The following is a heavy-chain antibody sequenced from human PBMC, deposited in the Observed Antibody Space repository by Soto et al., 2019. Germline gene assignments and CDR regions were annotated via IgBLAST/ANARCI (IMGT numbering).Heavy chain of an antibody. D-gene: IGHD5-12*01. CDR2: INPSGGST. J-gene: IGHJ4*02. V-gene: IGHV1-46*01. Sequence: GASVQVSCKASGYAFTSYYMHWGRQAPGQGLEWMGIINPSGGSTSYAQKIQGRVTMTRDTSTSTVYMELSSLRSEDTAVYYCARARRGGYNYFGYWGQGTLVTVSS. CDR3: ARARRGGYNYFGY. CDR1: GYAFTSYY.